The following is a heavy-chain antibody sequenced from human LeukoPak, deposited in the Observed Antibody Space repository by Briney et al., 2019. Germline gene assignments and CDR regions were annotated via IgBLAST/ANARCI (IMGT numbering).Heavy chain of an antibody. CDR3: ARGGIFGVVKKIKNYFDY. D-gene: IGHD3-3*01. V-gene: IGHV4-4*02. J-gene: IGHJ4*02. CDR1: GGSISSSNW. CDR2: IYHSGST. Sequence: SETLSLTCAVSGGSISSSNWWSWVRQPPGKGLEWIGEIYHSGSTNYNPSLKGRVTISVDKSKNQFSLKLSSVTAADTAVYYCARGGIFGVVKKIKNYFDYWGQGTLVTVSS.